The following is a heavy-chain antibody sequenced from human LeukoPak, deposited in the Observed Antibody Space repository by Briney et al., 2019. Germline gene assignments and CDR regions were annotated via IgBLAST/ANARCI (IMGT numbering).Heavy chain of an antibody. J-gene: IGHJ3*02. CDR1: GLTFSDYY. CDR3: ARGGSTGYNYNAFDI. CDR2: ISSSSDTK. D-gene: IGHD3-22*01. V-gene: IGHV3-11*04. Sequence: GGSLRLSCAASGLTFSDYYMSWIRQAPGKGLEWVSYISSSSDTKLFADSVKGRFTISRDNSKNSLYLQMNSLRAEDTAVYYCARGGSTGYNYNAFDIWGQGTMVTVSS.